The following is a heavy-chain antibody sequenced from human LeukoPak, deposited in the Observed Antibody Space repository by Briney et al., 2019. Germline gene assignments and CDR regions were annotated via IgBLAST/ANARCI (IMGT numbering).Heavy chain of an antibody. Sequence: PGGSLRLSCAASGFTFSDYYMSWIRQAPGKGLGWVSYISSSGTTIYYADSVKGRFTISRDNAKNSLYLQMNSLRAEDTAVYYCARHLLGYIDGPAPYYIDYWGQGILVAVSS. D-gene: IGHD5-18*01. CDR2: ISSSGTTI. CDR1: GFTFSDYY. V-gene: IGHV3-11*01. J-gene: IGHJ4*02. CDR3: ARHLLGYIDGPAPYYIDY.